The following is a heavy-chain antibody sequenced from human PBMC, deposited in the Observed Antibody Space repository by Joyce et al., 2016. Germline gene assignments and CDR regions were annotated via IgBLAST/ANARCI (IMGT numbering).Heavy chain of an antibody. CDR1: GFTFRRCT. Sequence: EVQLVESGGGLVKPGGSLRLSCAASGFTFRRCTMHWVRQAPGKGGEWVSSRSSNGYYIYYADSLRGRFTISRDNAKDSLHVQMDSLRVEDTAVYYCAREGGMGSSSSDWFDVGGQGTLVTVSS. J-gene: IGHJ5*02. D-gene: IGHD6-6*01. CDR2: RSSNGYYI. CDR3: AREGGMGSSSSDWFDV. V-gene: IGHV3-21*01.